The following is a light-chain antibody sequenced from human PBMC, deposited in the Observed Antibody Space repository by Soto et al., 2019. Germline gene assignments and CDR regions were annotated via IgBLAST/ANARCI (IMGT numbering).Light chain of an antibody. CDR1: QSISSW. CDR3: QQYNSYSIT. J-gene: IGKJ5*01. CDR2: DAS. Sequence: DIQMTQSPSTLSASVGDRVTITCRASQSISSWLAWYQQKPGKAPKLLIYDASSLESGVPSRFSGSGFGTDCTLTISSLQPDDFASYYCQQYNSYSITFGQGTRLEIK. V-gene: IGKV1-5*01.